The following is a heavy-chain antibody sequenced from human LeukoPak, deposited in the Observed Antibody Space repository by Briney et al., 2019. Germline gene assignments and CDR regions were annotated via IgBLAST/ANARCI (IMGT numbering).Heavy chain of an antibody. J-gene: IGHJ5*02. D-gene: IGHD3-10*01. CDR2: INHSGST. CDR3: ARGSRTHYGSGSYLRT. V-gene: IGHV4-34*01. CDR1: GGSFSGYY. Sequence: SETLSLTCAVYGGSFSGYYWSWIRQPPGKGLEWIGEINHSGSTNYNPSLKSRVTISVDTSKNQFSLKLSSVTAADTAVYYCARGSRTHYGSGSYLRTWGQGTLVTVSS.